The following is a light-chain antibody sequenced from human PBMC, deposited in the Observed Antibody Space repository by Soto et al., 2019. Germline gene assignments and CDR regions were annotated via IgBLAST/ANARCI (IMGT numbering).Light chain of an antibody. CDR2: GAS. CDR3: QQRSNSPLT. J-gene: IGKJ5*01. Sequence: EIVLTQSPGTLSLSPGERATLSCRASQSVSSSYLAWYQQKPGQAPSLLIYGASSRATGIPDRFSGSGSGTDFTLTISRLEPEDFALYYCQQRSNSPLTFGQGTRLEIK. CDR1: QSVSSSY. V-gene: IGKV3D-20*02.